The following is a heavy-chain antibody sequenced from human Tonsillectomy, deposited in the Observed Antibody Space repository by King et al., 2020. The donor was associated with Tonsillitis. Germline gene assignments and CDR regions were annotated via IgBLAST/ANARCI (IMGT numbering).Heavy chain of an antibody. J-gene: IGHJ4*02. V-gene: IGHV4-39*01. CDR2: IYYIGST. CDR3: ARLGDSSGYFTD. Sequence: QLQESGPGLVKPSETLSLTCTVSGGSISSSSYYWGWIRQPPGKGLEWIGSIYYIGSTYYNPSLKSRVTISVDTSKNQFSLKLSSVTAADTAVYYCARLGDSSGYFTDWGQGTLVTVSS. D-gene: IGHD3-22*01. CDR1: GGSISSSSYY.